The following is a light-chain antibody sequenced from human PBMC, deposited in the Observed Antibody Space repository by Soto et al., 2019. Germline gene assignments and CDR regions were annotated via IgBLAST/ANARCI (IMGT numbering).Light chain of an antibody. Sequence: QLVLTQPPSGSGAPGQRVTISCTGSSSNIGAGYDVHWYQQLPGTAPKLLIYGNSNRPSGVPDRFSGSKSGTSASLAITGLQAEDEADYYCQSYDSSLSVVFGGGTKLTVL. CDR2: GNS. J-gene: IGLJ2*01. CDR1: SSNIGAGYD. V-gene: IGLV1-40*01. CDR3: QSYDSSLSVV.